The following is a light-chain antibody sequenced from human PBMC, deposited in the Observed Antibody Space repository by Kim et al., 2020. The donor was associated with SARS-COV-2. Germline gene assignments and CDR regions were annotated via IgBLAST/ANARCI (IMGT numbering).Light chain of an antibody. CDR1: KLGDKY. CDR2: QDS. Sequence: SYELTQPPSVSVPPGQTASITCSGDKLGDKYACWYQQKPGQSPVLVIYQDSKRPSGIPERFSGSNSGNTATLTISGTQAMDEADYYCQAWDSSTAHVVFGGGTQLTVL. J-gene: IGLJ2*01. V-gene: IGLV3-1*01. CDR3: QAWDSSTAHVV.